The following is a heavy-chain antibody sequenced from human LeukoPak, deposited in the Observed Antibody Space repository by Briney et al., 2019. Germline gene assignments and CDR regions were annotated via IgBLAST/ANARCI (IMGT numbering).Heavy chain of an antibody. Sequence: GGSLRLSCAASGFTFSSYSINWVRQAPGKGLEWVSSISSSSSYIYYADSVKGRFTISRDNAKNSLYLQMNSLRAEDTAVYYCARGPPDYGDFDYWGQGTLVTVSS. V-gene: IGHV3-21*01. CDR2: ISSSSSYI. CDR1: GFTFSSYS. J-gene: IGHJ4*02. D-gene: IGHD4-17*01. CDR3: ARGPPDYGDFDY.